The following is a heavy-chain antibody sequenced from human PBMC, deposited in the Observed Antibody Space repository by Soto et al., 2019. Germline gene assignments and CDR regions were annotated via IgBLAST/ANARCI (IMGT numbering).Heavy chain of an antibody. CDR3: ARAPLLVIKYAFDI. CDR1: GYTFTSYY. D-gene: IGHD3-22*01. V-gene: IGHV1-46*01. Sequence: QVQLVQSGAEVKKPGASVKVSCKSSGYTFTSYYLHWVRQAPGQGLEWMGIIKPGGGTTTSAQKSQGRVTMTRDTSTSTVYMYLSSLRSEDTAVYYCARAPLLVIKYAFDIWGQGTMVTVS. J-gene: IGHJ3*02. CDR2: IKPGGGTT.